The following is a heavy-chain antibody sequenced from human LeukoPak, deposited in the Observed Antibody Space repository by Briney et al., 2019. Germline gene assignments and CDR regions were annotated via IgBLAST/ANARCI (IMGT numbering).Heavy chain of an antibody. V-gene: IGHV3-21*01. CDR2: ISSSSSYI. D-gene: IGHD6-13*01. Sequence: GGSLRLSCAASGFTFSSYYMNWVRRAPGKGLEWVSSISSSSSYIYYADSVKGRFTISRDNAKNSLYLQMNSLRAEDTAVYYCASAVAAAGYYFDYWGQGTLVTVSS. J-gene: IGHJ4*02. CDR1: GFTFSSYY. CDR3: ASAVAAAGYYFDY.